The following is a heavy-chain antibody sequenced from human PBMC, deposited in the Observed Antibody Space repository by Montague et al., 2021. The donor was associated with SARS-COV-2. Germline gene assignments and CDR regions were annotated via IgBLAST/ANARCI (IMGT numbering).Heavy chain of an antibody. CDR2: IYTSGST. V-gene: IGHV4-61*02. J-gene: IGHJ6*02. CDR3: AREDDNGGYWLRDMDV. Sequence: TLSLTCTVSGGSISSGSYYWTWIRQPAGKGLEWIGRIYTSGSTNYNPSLKSRVTISVDRTKNQFSLKLSSVTAADTAVYYCAREDDNGGYWLRDMDVWGQGTTVTVSS. D-gene: IGHD1-26*01. CDR1: GGSISSGSYY.